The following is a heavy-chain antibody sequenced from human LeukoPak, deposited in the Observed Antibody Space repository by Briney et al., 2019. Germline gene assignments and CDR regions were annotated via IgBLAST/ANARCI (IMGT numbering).Heavy chain of an antibody. J-gene: IGHJ6*02. CDR1: GFTFSSYS. V-gene: IGHV3-21*01. D-gene: IGHD4-17*01. CDR3: ARDYRIFYDYGDFLSYYCGMDV. CDR2: ISSSSSYI. Sequence: GGSLRLSCAASGFTFSSYSMNWVRQAPGKGLEWVSSISSSSSYIYYADSVKGRFTISRDNAKNSLYLQMNSLRAEDTAVYYCARDYRIFYDYGDFLSYYCGMDVWGQGTTVTVSS.